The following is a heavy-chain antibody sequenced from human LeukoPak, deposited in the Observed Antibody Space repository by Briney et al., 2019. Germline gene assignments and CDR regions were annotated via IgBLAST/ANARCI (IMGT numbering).Heavy chain of an antibody. CDR2: INHSGST. CDR3: ARGPGGIAAPDTLRGVDY. Sequence: SETLSLTCAVYGGSFSGYYWSWIRQPPGKGLEWIGEINHSGSTNYNPSLKSRVTISVDTSKNQFSLKLSPVTAADTAVYYCARGPGGIAAPDTLRGVDYWGQGTLVAVSS. CDR1: GGSFSGYY. D-gene: IGHD6-13*01. V-gene: IGHV4-34*01. J-gene: IGHJ4*02.